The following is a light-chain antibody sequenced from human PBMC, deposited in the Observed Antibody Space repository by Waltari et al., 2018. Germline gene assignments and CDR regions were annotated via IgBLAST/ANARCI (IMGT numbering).Light chain of an antibody. Sequence: QSVLTQPPSVSGAPGQRVTISCTGSSSNIGAGYDVHWYQQLPGTTPKLLIYGNSKRPSGVPDRFSGSTSGTSASLAITGLQAEDEADYYFQSYDSSLSGSGVFGGGTKLTVL. J-gene: IGLJ3*02. CDR1: SSNIGAGYD. CDR2: GNS. V-gene: IGLV1-40*01. CDR3: QSYDSSLSGSGV.